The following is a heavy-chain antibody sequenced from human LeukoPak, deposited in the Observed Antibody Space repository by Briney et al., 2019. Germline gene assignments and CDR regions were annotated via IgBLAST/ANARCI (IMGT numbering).Heavy chain of an antibody. CDR2: IIPILGIA. V-gene: IGHV1-69*04. D-gene: IGHD1-26*01. J-gene: IGHJ4*02. Sequence: ASVKVSCKASGGTFSSYAISWVRQAPGQGLEWMGRIIPILGIANYAQKFQGRVTITADKSTSTAYMELSSLRSEDTAVYYCAARVGATTPSDYWGQGTLVTVSS. CDR3: AARVGATTPSDY. CDR1: GGTFSSYA.